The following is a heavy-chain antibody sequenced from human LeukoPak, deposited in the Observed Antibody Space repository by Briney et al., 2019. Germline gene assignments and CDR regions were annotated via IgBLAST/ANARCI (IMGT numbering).Heavy chain of an antibody. D-gene: IGHD2-8*02. Sequence: PGGSLRLSCAASGFTFSSYSMTWVRQAPGKGLEWVSSISSTSAYIHYADSVKGRFTISRDNVDNVVYLEMNSLGAEDTATYHCARVAVSGPTGWFDSWGQGTLVIVSS. CDR3: ARVAVSGPTGWFDS. CDR1: GFTFSSYS. V-gene: IGHV3-21*01. CDR2: ISSTSAYI. J-gene: IGHJ5*01.